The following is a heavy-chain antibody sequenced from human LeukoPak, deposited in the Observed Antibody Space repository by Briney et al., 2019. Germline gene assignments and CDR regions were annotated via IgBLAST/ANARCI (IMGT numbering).Heavy chain of an antibody. CDR2: IYHSGST. CDR1: GASVSSSGYY. V-gene: IGHV4-61*08. CDR3: GRETIAATGTSVFFDY. J-gene: IGHJ4*02. D-gene: IGHD6-13*01. Sequence: SETLSLTCTVSGASVSSSGYYWSWIRQPPGKGLEWIGYIYHSGSTNYNPSLKSRVTRSVDTSKNQFSLKLTSMTAADTAVYYCGRETIAATGTSVFFDYWGQGTLVTVSP.